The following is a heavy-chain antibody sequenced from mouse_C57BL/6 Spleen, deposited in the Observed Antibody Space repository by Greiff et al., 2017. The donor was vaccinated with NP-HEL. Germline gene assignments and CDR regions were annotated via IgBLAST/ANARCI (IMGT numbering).Heavy chain of an antibody. V-gene: IGHV1-82*01. D-gene: IGHD3-2*02. Sequence: VQLQQSGPELVKPGASVKISCKASGYAFSSSWMNWVKQRPGKGLEWIGRIYPGDGDTNYNGKFKGKATLTADKSSSTAYMQLSSLTSEDSAVYFCARGGTAQAPDYWVQGTTLTVSS. J-gene: IGHJ2*01. CDR3: ARGGTAQAPDY. CDR2: IYPGDGDT. CDR1: GYAFSSSW.